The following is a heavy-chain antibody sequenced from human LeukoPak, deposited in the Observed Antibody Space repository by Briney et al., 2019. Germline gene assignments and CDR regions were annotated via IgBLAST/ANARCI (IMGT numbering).Heavy chain of an antibody. CDR3: ARALGRGRITMVRGAPSYFDY. Sequence: PSETLSLTCTVYSGSFRGYYWSWIRQPPGKGLEWIGEINHSGSTNYNPSLKSRLTISMDMSKNQFSLELSSVTAADTAVYYCARALGRGRITMVRGAPSYFDYWGQGTLVTVSS. V-gene: IGHV4-34*01. CDR1: SGSFRGYY. D-gene: IGHD3-10*01. J-gene: IGHJ4*02. CDR2: INHSGST.